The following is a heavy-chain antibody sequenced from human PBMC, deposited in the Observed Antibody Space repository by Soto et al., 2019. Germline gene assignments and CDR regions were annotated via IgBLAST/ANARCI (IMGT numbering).Heavy chain of an antibody. CDR1: GFTFSEYG. J-gene: IGHJ4*02. V-gene: IGHV3-30*18. CDR3: AKEMFPRTVLDSSSPWGDF. Sequence: GGSLRLSCTASGFTFSEYGIHWVRQAPGKGLEWVAVISYGGSHKYYAGSVKGRFTISRDDSKNTVYLQMNSLKTDDTAVYYCAKEMFPRTVLDSSSPWGDFWGRGSLVTVPQ. D-gene: IGHD2-15*01. CDR2: ISYGGSHK.